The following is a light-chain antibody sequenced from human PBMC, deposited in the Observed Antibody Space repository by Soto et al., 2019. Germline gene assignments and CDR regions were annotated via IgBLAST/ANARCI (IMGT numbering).Light chain of an antibody. CDR2: DVN. CDR1: SSDVGGYNY. J-gene: IGLJ1*01. Sequence: QSALTQPPSASGSPGQSVTISCTGTSSDVGGYNYVSWYQQHPGKAPKVMIYDVNKRPSGVPDRFSGSKSGNTASLTVSGLQAEDEAGYYYCSYYASGNPHVFGTGTKLTVL. V-gene: IGLV2-8*01. CDR3: CSYYASGNPHV.